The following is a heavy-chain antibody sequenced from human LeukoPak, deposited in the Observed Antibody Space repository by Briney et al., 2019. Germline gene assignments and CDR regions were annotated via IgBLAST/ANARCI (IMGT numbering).Heavy chain of an antibody. V-gene: IGHV4-59*01. D-gene: IGHD6-13*01. J-gene: IGHJ4*02. CDR1: GGSISNYW. CDR3: ARGYSSSWNYFDY. CDR2: VFDSGGT. Sequence: SETLPLTCTVSGGSISNYWWSWIRQPPGKGLEWIGYVFDSGGTNYNPSLKSRVTISVDTSKKQFSLKLSSVTAADTAVYYCARGYSSSWNYFDYWGQGTLVTVSS.